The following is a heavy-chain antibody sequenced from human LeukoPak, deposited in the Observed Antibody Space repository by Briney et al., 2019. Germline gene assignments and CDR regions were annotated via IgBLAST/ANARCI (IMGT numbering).Heavy chain of an antibody. D-gene: IGHD1-26*01. Sequence: GGSLRLSCVASGFTLDDYALHWVRQAPGKGLEWISLISGDGDNTYYADSVKGRFTISRDNSKNSLYLQMSSLRAEDTALYYCAKGVRSGTYYNSFDPWGQGTLVTVSS. J-gene: IGHJ5*02. CDR2: ISGDGDNT. V-gene: IGHV3-43*02. CDR3: AKGVRSGTYYNSFDP. CDR1: GFTLDDYA.